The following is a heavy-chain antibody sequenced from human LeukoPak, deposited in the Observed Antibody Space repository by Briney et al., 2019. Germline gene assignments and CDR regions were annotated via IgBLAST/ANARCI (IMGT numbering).Heavy chain of an antibody. J-gene: IGHJ3*02. CDR3: ARDVPLGYCSSTSCYTPLDAFDI. CDR2: IYYSGST. D-gene: IGHD2-2*02. CDR1: GGSISSYY. Sequence: SETLSLTCTVSGGSISSYYWSWIRQPPGKGLEWIGYIYYSGSTNYNPSLKSRVTISVDTSKNQFSLKLSSVTAADTAVYYCARDVPLGYCSSTSCYTPLDAFDIWGQGTMVTVSS. V-gene: IGHV4-59*12.